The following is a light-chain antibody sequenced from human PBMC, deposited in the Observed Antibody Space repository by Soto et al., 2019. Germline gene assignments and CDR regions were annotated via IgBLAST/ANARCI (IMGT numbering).Light chain of an antibody. CDR2: WAS. CDR1: QSVLYSSNNKNY. V-gene: IGKV4-1*01. CDR3: QQYNNWPII. J-gene: IGKJ5*01. Sequence: DIVMTQSPESLAVSLGERATINCKSSQSVLYSSNNKNYLNWYQQKPGQPPKLLIYWASIRESGVPDRFSGSGSGTDFTLTISSLQSEDFAVYFCQQYNNWPIIFGQGTRLEI.